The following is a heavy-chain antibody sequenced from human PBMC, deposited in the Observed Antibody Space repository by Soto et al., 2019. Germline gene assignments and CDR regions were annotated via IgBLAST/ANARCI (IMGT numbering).Heavy chain of an antibody. Sequence: SETLSLTCAVYGGSLSRYYWSWIRQPPGKGLEWIGEINHSGSTNYNPSLKSRVTISVDTSKNQFSLKLSSVTAADTAVYYCARGGATYDILTHHNWFAPWGQGTLVTAS. D-gene: IGHD3-9*01. CDR1: GGSLSRYY. J-gene: IGHJ5*02. V-gene: IGHV4-34*01. CDR2: INHSGST. CDR3: ARGGATYDILTHHNWFAP.